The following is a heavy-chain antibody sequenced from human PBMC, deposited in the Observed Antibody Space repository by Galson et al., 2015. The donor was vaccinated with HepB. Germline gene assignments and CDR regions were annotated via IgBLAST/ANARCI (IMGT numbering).Heavy chain of an antibody. D-gene: IGHD3-3*01. J-gene: IGHJ5*02. CDR3: ARGAYDFWSGIENWFDP. Sequence: SETLSLTCTVSGGSITSYYWSWIRQPPGKGLEWIGHIYYTGGTNYNPSLKSRVTISVDTSKNQFSLKLSSVTAADTAVYYCARGAYDFWSGIENWFDPWGQGTLVTVSS. V-gene: IGHV4-59*01. CDR1: GGSITSYY. CDR2: IYYTGGT.